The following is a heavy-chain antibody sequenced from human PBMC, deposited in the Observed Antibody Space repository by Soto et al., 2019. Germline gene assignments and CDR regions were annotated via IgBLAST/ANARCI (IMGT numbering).Heavy chain of an antibody. Sequence: QVQLVESGGGVVQPGTSLRLSCVGSGFTFRSYLIHWVRQAPGKGLEWVALTSYDGSNNFYGDSVKGRFTISRHNSRNTVELQMDSLRFEDTALYYCARWGTTGGLDVWGQGTLVSVSS. J-gene: IGHJ4*02. V-gene: IGHV3-33*05. D-gene: IGHD3-16*01. CDR1: GFTFRSYL. CDR2: TSYDGSNN. CDR3: ARWGTTGGLDV.